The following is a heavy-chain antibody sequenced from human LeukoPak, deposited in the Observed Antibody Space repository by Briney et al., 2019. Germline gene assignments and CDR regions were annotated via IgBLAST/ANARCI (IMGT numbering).Heavy chain of an antibody. D-gene: IGHD3-22*01. CDR3: ARLRRNSDRSDFFYYYDH. Sequence: GGSLRLSRAASGFTFSEYSMNWVRQAPGKGLEWVASVNTVSSYIYYADSMRGRFTISRDNAKNSLFLQMNSLRAEDTAVYYCARLRRNSDRSDFFYYYDHWGQGTLVTVSS. J-gene: IGHJ4*02. CDR1: GFTFSEYS. V-gene: IGHV3-21*01. CDR2: VNTVSSYI.